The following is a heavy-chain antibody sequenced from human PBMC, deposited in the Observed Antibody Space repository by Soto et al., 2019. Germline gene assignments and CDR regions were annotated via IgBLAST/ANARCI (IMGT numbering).Heavy chain of an antibody. CDR3: ARLEGLATISYYFDF. CDR2: IYFRGNT. V-gene: IGHV4-39*01. Sequence: QLQLQESGPGLVKPSETLSLTCSVSGDSINSDKYYWGWIRQPPGKCLEWIGSIYFRGNTYYNPSLQTRVTISLDKPKSQFSLKLNSVTAADSAVYFCARLEGLATISYYFDFWGQGALVTVSS. CDR1: GDSINSDKYY. D-gene: IGHD3-9*01. J-gene: IGHJ4*02.